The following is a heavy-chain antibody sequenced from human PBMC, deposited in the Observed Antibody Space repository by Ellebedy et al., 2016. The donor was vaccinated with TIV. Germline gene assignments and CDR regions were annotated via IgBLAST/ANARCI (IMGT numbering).Heavy chain of an antibody. V-gene: IGHV3-21*01. D-gene: IGHD2-2*01. CDR3: ARGGRGGILVVPGAMDGP. CDR2: ISTSSNYI. J-gene: IGHJ5*02. CDR1: GFTFSNYS. Sequence: GESLKISCAASGFTFSNYSMNWVRQAPGKGLEWVSSISTSSNYIYYADSVKGRFTISRDNAKNSLYLQMNSLRPEDTAVYYCARGGRGGILVVPGAMDGPWGQGTLVTVSS.